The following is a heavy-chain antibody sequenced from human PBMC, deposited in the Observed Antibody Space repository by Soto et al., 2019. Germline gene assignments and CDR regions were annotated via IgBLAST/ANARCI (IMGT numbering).Heavy chain of an antibody. Sequence: GGSLRLSCAASGFTFSSYAMSWVRQAPGKGLEWVSAISGSGGSTYYADSVKGRFTISRDNSKNTLYLQMNSLRAEDTAVYYCAKDSGLRYFDWLTSYYWGQGTLVTVSS. CDR3: AKDSGLRYFDWLTSYY. CDR1: GFTFSSYA. V-gene: IGHV3-23*01. D-gene: IGHD3-9*01. CDR2: ISGSGGST. J-gene: IGHJ4*02.